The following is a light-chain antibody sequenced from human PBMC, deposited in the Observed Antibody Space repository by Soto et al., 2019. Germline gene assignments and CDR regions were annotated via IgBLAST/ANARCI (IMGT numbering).Light chain of an antibody. V-gene: IGKV1-33*01. CDR1: QDISDS. CDR2: DAS. CDR3: QHYDVVPRLT. J-gene: IGKJ4*01. Sequence: IQMTQSPSSLSASVGDRVTITCLASQDISDSLNWYQQKPGKPPKLLIYDASNLETGVPSRFSGSGSGTDFTFTISSLQPEDIATYYCQHYDVVPRLTFDGGTKVEIK.